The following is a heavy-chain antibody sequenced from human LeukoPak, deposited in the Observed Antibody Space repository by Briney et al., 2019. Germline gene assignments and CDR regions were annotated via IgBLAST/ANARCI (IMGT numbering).Heavy chain of an antibody. D-gene: IGHD3-10*01. Sequence: PGRSLRLSWAASGFTFSSYGMHWVRKAPGKGLEWVAVISYDGSNKYYADSVKGRFTISRDNSKNTLYLQMNSLRAEDTAVYYCAKKGRDMVRGVSRGAFDIWGQGTMVIVSS. V-gene: IGHV3-30*18. J-gene: IGHJ3*02. CDR1: GFTFSSYG. CDR2: ISYDGSNK. CDR3: AKKGRDMVRGVSRGAFDI.